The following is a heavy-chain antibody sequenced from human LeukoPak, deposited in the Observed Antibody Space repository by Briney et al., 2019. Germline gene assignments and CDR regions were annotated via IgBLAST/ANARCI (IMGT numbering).Heavy chain of an antibody. D-gene: IGHD1/OR15-1a*01. Sequence: GGSLRLSCAASGFTFSSYAMNWVRQAPGKGLEWVSTICVRSGNTYYADSVKGRFTISRDNSKDTLSLLVNSLRAEDTAIYYCAKGNWDKLEVFDYWGQGTLVTVSS. CDR3: AKGNWDKLEVFDY. CDR1: GFTFSSYA. V-gene: IGHV3-23*01. CDR2: ICVRSGNT. J-gene: IGHJ4*02.